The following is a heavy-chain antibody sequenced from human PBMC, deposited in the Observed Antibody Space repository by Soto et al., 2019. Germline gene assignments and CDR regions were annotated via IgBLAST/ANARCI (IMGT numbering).Heavy chain of an antibody. CDR3: ARDSNSYGMDV. CDR1: GFTFSTYG. Sequence: QVQLVESGGGVVQPGRSLRLSCAASGFTFSTYGMHWVRQAPGKGLEWVAVIWYDGSNKYYADSVKGRFTISRDNSKNTLYLQMNSLRAEDTAVYYCARDSNSYGMDVWGQGTTVTVSS. V-gene: IGHV3-33*01. J-gene: IGHJ6*02. CDR2: IWYDGSNK.